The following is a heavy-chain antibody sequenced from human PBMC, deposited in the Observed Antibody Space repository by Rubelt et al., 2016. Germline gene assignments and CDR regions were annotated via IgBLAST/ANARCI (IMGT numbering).Heavy chain of an antibody. D-gene: IGHD3-9*01. Sequence: WYDGSNKYYADSVKGRFTISRDNSKNTLYLQMNSLRAEDTALYYCAKDGSRRYFDWFGWFDPWGQGTLVTVSS. J-gene: IGHJ5*02. CDR2: WYDGSNK. CDR3: AKDGSRRYFDWFGWFDP. V-gene: IGHV3-33*06.